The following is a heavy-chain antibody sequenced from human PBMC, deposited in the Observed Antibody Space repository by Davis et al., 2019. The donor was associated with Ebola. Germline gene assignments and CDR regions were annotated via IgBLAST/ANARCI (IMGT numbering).Heavy chain of an antibody. CDR1: GFIFSDYY. Sequence: SLKIPCPGSGFIFSDYYMSWVRQAPGKGLEWISFISISHDTIYYADPVKGRFTISRHNAKNFLYLQINSLRVDDTAVYYCARVREYSGYEGLDVWGQGTTVTVSS. V-gene: IGHV3-11*01. CDR3: ARVREYSGYEGLDV. D-gene: IGHD5-12*01. CDR2: ISISHDTI. J-gene: IGHJ6*02.